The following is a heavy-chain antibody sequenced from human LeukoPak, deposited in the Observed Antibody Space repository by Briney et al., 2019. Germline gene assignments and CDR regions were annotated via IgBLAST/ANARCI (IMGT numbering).Heavy chain of an antibody. J-gene: IGHJ6*02. V-gene: IGHV3-48*02. CDR1: GFTFSSYS. CDR3: ARIEQKPRAVCGMDV. CDR2: ISSSSSTI. Sequence: PGGSLRLSCAASGFTFSSYSMNWVRQAPGKGLEWVPYISSSSSTIYYADSVKGRFTISRDNAKNSLYLQMNSLRDEDTAVYYCARIEQKPRAVCGMDVGGQGTTVTVSS. D-gene: IGHD6-13*01.